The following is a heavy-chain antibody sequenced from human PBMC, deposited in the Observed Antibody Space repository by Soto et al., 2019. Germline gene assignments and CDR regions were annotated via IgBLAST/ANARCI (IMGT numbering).Heavy chain of an antibody. CDR2: ISWNSGSI. D-gene: IGHD3-9*01. J-gene: IGHJ4*02. CDR3: VRDTSSGWHLKDH. Sequence: EVDLVESGGGLAQPGRSLRLSCVASGFTFDDHGMHWVRQIPGRGLEWGSGISWNSGSIGYAESVKGRFTIFRDNAKNSLYLEMNSLRKEDTALYYCVRDTSSGWHLKDHWGQGVQVSVSS. V-gene: IGHV3-9*01. CDR1: GFTFDDHG.